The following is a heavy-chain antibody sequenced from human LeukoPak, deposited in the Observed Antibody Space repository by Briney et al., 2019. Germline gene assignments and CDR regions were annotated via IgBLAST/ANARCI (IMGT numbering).Heavy chain of an antibody. CDR3: AREGNWGLRYYYYMDV. J-gene: IGHJ6*03. CDR1: GDSFSSNSAA. CDR2: TSYRSKWYN. Sequence: SQTLSLTCAISGDSFSSNSAAWNWIRQSPSRGLEWLGRTSYRSKWYNDYAVSVKSRITINPDTSKNQFSLQLNSVTPEDTAVYYCAREGNWGLRYYYYMDVWGKGTTVTVSS. V-gene: IGHV6-1*01. D-gene: IGHD7-27*01.